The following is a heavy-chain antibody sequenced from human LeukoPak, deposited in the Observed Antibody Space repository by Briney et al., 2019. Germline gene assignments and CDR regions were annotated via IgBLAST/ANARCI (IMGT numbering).Heavy chain of an antibody. D-gene: IGHD4-17*01. J-gene: IGHJ4*02. CDR3: AAEYGDYVDY. CDR2: IYTSGST. CDR1: GDSISGYY. Sequence: SETLSVTCTVSGDSISGYYWSWIRQPAGKGLEWTGRIYTSGSTNYNPSLKSRVTMSVDTSKNQFSLKLSSVTAADTAVYYCAAEYGDYVDYWGQGALVTVSS. V-gene: IGHV4-4*07.